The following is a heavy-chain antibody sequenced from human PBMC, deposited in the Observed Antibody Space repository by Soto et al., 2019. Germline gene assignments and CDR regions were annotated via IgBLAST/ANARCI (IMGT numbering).Heavy chain of an antibody. J-gene: IGHJ4*02. D-gene: IGHD3-16*01. CDR3: ARLLGAVPLDF. CDR2: IKPDGSQK. V-gene: IGHV3-7*01. CDR1: GFTFSDYW. Sequence: PGGSLRLSCTASGFTFSDYWMTWVRQTPGKGLGWVATIKPDGSQKYYVDSVKGRFSISRDNANNSLYLQMDYLRADDTAVFYCARLLGAVPLDFWGQGAMVTVSS.